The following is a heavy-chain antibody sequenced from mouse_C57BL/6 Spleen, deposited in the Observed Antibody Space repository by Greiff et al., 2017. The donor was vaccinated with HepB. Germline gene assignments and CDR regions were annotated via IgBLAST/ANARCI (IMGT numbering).Heavy chain of an antibody. CDR3: TRGYDYDVGFAY. CDR1: GFTFSSYA. CDR2: ISSGGDYI. D-gene: IGHD2-4*01. V-gene: IGHV5-9-1*02. J-gene: IGHJ3*01. Sequence: EVQVVESGEGLVKPGGSLKLSCAASGFTFSSYAMSWVRQTPEKRLEWVAYISSGGDYIYYADTVKGRFTISRDNARNTLYLQMSSLKSEDTAMYYCTRGYDYDVGFAYWGQGTLVTVSA.